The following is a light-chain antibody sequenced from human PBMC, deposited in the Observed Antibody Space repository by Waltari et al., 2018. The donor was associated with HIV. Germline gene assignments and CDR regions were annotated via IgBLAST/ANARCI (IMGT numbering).Light chain of an antibody. Sequence: QSALTQPASVSGSPGQSITISCTGTSSDVGRYKYVSWYQQHPGEAPKLIVYEVSNRPSGVSNRFSGSKSGNTASLTISGLQAEDEADYYCSSYTGSSTLWVFGGGTKLTVL. V-gene: IGLV2-14*01. CDR1: SSDVGRYKY. CDR2: EVS. J-gene: IGLJ3*02. CDR3: SSYTGSSTLWV.